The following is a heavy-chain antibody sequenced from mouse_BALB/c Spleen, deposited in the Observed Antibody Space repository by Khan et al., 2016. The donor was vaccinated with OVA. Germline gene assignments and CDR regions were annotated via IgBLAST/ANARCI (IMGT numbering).Heavy chain of an antibody. Sequence: DVQLQESGPELVKPGASVKMSCKASGYTFTSYVMHWVKQKPGLGLEWIGYIYPFNDDTKYNEKFKGKATLTSDKSSSTAYMELRSLTSEDAAVYYCGPVGNYYVSFAYWGQGTLVTVSA. V-gene: IGHV1S136*01. CDR3: GPVGNYYVSFAY. CDR2: IYPFNDDT. CDR1: GYTFTSYV. J-gene: IGHJ3*01. D-gene: IGHD1-1*01.